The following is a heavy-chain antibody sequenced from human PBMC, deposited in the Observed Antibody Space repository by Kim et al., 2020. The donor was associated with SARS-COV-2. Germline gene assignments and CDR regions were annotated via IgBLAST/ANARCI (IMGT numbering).Heavy chain of an antibody. CDR2: IKSKTDGGTT. J-gene: IGHJ6*02. CDR1: GFTFSNAW. V-gene: IGHV3-15*01. CDR3: TTGAYYYDTSGFFFPKDYYYGMDV. D-gene: IGHD3-22*01. Sequence: GGSLRLSCAASGFTFSNAWMNWVRQAPGKGLEWVGRIKSKTDGGTTDYAAPVKGRFTISRDDSKNTLYLQMNSLKTEDTAVYYCTTGAYYYDTSGFFFPKDYYYGMDVWGQGTTVTVSS.